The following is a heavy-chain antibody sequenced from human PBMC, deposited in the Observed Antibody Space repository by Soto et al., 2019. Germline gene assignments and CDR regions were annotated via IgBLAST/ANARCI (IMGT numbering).Heavy chain of an antibody. Sequence: ASVTFFCSSSGYLCRNFDINWLRVASGQGRQWIGWMNDNSXNKFYSPSFKGRFTMTCDTSMSTAYMEMKNLMSDDTAAYYCARGNPYNYAGFDGWAQGTTVTVSS. CDR2: MNDNSXNK. CDR1: GYLCRNFD. V-gene: IGHV1-8*02. CDR3: ARGNPYNYAGFDG. J-gene: IGHJ6*02. D-gene: IGHD3-16*01.